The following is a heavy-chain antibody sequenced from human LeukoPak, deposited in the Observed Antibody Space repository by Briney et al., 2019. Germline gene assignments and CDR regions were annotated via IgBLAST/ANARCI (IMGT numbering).Heavy chain of an antibody. Sequence: GRSLRLSCAASGFTFDNYAMHWVRQAPGKGLERVSGISWNSGTIGYADSVKGRFTISRDNAKNSLYLQVNSLRAEDTALYYCATGLNWYRLDYWGQGTLLTVSS. J-gene: IGHJ4*02. CDR2: ISWNSGTI. D-gene: IGHD1-14*01. V-gene: IGHV3-9*01. CDR1: GFTFDNYA. CDR3: ATGLNWYRLDY.